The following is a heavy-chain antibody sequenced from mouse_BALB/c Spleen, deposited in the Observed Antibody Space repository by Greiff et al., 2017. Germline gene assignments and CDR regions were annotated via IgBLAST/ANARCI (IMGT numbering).Heavy chain of an antibody. D-gene: IGHD2-4*01. CDR3: ARKTMITTGFAY. CDR1: GFTFSSYA. Sequence: EVQLVESGGGLVKPGGSLKLSCAASGFTFSSYAMSWVRQSPEKRLEWVAEISSGGSYTYYPDTVTGRFTISRDNAKNTLYLEMSSLRSEDTAMYYCARKTMITTGFAYWGQGTLVTVSA. J-gene: IGHJ3*01. CDR2: ISSGGSYT. V-gene: IGHV5-9-4*01.